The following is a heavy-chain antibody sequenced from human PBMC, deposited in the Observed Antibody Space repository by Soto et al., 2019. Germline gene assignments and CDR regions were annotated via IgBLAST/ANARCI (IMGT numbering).Heavy chain of an antibody. D-gene: IGHD2-2*01. CDR3: ARAGSSASSRSPFDP. V-gene: IGHV1-69*02. Sequence: SVKVSCKASGGTFSSYTISWVRQAPGQGLEWMGRIIPILGIANYAQKFQGRVTITADKSTSTAYMELSSLRSEDTAVYYCARAGSSASSRSPFDPWGQGTLDTVSS. CDR1: GGTFSSYT. J-gene: IGHJ5*02. CDR2: IIPILGIA.